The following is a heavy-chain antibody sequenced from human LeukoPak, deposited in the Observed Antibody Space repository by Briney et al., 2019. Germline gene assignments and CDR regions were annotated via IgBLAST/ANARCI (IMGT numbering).Heavy chain of an antibody. V-gene: IGHV1-18*04. Sequence: ASVKVSCKASGYTFTGFYIHWVRQAPGQGLEWMGWISAYNGNTNYAQKLQGRVTMTTDTSTSTAYMELRSLRSDDTAVYYCARVNGRRGYSYGNDYWGQGTLVTVSS. J-gene: IGHJ4*02. CDR1: GYTFTGFY. CDR3: ARVNGRRGYSYGNDY. CDR2: ISAYNGNT. D-gene: IGHD5-18*01.